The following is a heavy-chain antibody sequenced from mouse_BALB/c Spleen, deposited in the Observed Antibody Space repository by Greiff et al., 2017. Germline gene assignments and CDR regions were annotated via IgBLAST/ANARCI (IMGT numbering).Heavy chain of an antibody. V-gene: IGHV1S29*02. Sequence: EVQLQQSGPELVKPGASVKISCKASGYTFTDYNMHWVKQSHGKSLEWIGYIYPYNGGTGYNQKFKSKATLTVDNSSSTAYMELRRLTSEDSAVFYCARGYDRYSTCSIDYWGPGTSVTVSS. CDR1: GYTFTDYN. D-gene: IGHD2-12*01. CDR2: IYPYNGGT. J-gene: IGHJ4*01. CDR3: ARGYDRYSTCSIDY.